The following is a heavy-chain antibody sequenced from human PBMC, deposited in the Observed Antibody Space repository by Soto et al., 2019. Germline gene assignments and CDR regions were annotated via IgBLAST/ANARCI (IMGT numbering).Heavy chain of an antibody. Sequence: QVQLVESGGGVVQPGRSLRLSCAASGFTFSSYAMHWVRQAPGKGLEWVAVISYDGSNKYYADSVKGRFTISRDNSKNTLYLQMNRLRAEDTAVYYCARDDSGDFWSGPGRNAFDIWGQGTMVTVSS. V-gene: IGHV3-30-3*01. D-gene: IGHD3-3*01. CDR1: GFTFSSYA. CDR2: ISYDGSNK. CDR3: ARDDSGDFWSGPGRNAFDI. J-gene: IGHJ3*02.